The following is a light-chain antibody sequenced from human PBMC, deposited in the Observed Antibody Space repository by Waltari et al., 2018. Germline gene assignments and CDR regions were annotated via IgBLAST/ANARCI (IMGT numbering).Light chain of an antibody. J-gene: IGKJ1*01. Sequence: DIQMTHSPSTLSVSVGDRVTITCRARQGSYRWGAWYQQKPGKAPKLLIYEASTLETGVPSRFSGSGSGTEFTLTISSLQPDDFATYHCHQYLTQWTFGQGTKVEIK. CDR2: EAS. CDR3: HQYLTQWT. V-gene: IGKV1-5*03. CDR1: QGSYRW.